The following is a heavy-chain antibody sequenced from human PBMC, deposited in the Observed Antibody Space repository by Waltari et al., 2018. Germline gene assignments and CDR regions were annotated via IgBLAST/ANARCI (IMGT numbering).Heavy chain of an antibody. V-gene: IGHV2-5*01. CDR1: EFSLNTFGVG. D-gene: IGHD2-15*01. Sequence: QITLKESGPTLVKPTQTLTLTCTFPEFSLNTFGVGVGWIRQPPGKALEWLALIFSNDDKRYSPSLKSRLTITKDTSENQVVLTMTNVDPMDTATYYCAKNGGSSWFDPWGQGVLVTVSS. CDR2: IFSNDDK. J-gene: IGHJ5*02. CDR3: AKNGGSSWFDP.